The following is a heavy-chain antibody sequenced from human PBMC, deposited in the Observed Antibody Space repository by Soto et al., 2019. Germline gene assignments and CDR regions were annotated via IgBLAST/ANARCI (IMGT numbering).Heavy chain of an antibody. CDR1: GGSISSYY. V-gene: IGHV4-59*01. J-gene: IGHJ6*02. Sequence: SETLSLTCTVSGGSISSYYWSWIRQPPGKGLEWSGYIYYTGSTVYNPSFKSRVTISVDTSKNQFSLKLNSVTAADTAVYYCARDLWGYCGTDCYPLDVWGQGTTVTVSS. CDR2: IYYTGST. CDR3: ARDLWGYCGTDCYPLDV. D-gene: IGHD2-21*02.